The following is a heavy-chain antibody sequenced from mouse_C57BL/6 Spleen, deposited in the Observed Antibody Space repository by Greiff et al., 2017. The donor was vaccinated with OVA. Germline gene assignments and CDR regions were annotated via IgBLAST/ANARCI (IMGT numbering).Heavy chain of an antibody. CDR2: IYPGSGNT. Sequence: QVQLQQSGAELVRPGASVKLSCKASGYTFTDYYINWVKQRPGQGLEWIARIYPGSGNTYYNEKFKGKATLTAEKSSSTAYMQLSSLTSEDSAVYFCAREITTVVAGFDYWGQGTTLTVSS. CDR1: GYTFTDYY. CDR3: AREITTVVAGFDY. D-gene: IGHD1-1*01. J-gene: IGHJ2*01. V-gene: IGHV1-76*01.